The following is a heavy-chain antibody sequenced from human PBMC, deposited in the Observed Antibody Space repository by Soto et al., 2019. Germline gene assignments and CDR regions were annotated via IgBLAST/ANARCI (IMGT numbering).Heavy chain of an antibody. CDR3: ARDLYSIDY. V-gene: IGHV1-46*01. Sequence: GASVKVSCKASGGTFSSYAISWVRQAPGQGLEWMGIINPSGGSTSYAQKFQGRVTMTRDTSTSTVYMELSSLRSEDTAVYYCARDLYSIDYWGQGTLVTVSS. J-gene: IGHJ4*02. CDR1: GGTFSSYA. CDR2: INPSGGST. D-gene: IGHD2-15*01.